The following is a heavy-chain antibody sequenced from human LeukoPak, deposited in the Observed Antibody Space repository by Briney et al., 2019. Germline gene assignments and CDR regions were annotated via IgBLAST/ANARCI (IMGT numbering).Heavy chain of an antibody. Sequence: SETLSLTCTVSAGSISSYYWSWIRQPPGKGLEWIGYIYYSGSTNYNPSLKSRVTISVDTSKNQFSLKLSSVTAADTAVYYCARDLSSGWGNWFDPWGQGTLVTVSS. V-gene: IGHV4-59*01. J-gene: IGHJ5*02. CDR2: IYYSGST. D-gene: IGHD6-19*01. CDR1: AGSISSYY. CDR3: ARDLSSGWGNWFDP.